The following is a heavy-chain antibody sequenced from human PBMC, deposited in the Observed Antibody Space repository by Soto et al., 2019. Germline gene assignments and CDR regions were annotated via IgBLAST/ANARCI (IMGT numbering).Heavy chain of an antibody. D-gene: IGHD3-3*01. CDR3: ARALYDFWSGYSPYYYYYGMDV. Sequence: SETLSLTCSVSGGSIRSSHTSTYWTWIRQPPGKGLEWIAYIYYSGSTYYNPSLKSRVTISVDTSKNQFSLKLSSVTAADTAVYYCARALYDFWSGYSPYYYYYGMDVWGQGTTVTVSS. V-gene: IGHV4-30-4*08. J-gene: IGHJ6*02. CDR1: GGSIRSSHTSTY. CDR2: IYYSGST.